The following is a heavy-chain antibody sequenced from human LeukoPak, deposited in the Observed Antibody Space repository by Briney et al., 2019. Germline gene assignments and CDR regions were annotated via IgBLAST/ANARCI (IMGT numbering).Heavy chain of an antibody. CDR3: ARVPGYSYGFDY. J-gene: IGHJ4*02. CDR1: GGSISSSSYY. Sequence: SETLSLTCTVSGGSISSSSYYWGWIRQPPGKGLEWIGSIYYSGSTYYNPSLKSRVTISVDTSKNQFSLKLSSVTAADTAVYYCARVPGYSYGFDYWGQGTLVTVSS. D-gene: IGHD5-18*01. CDR2: IYYSGST. V-gene: IGHV4-39*07.